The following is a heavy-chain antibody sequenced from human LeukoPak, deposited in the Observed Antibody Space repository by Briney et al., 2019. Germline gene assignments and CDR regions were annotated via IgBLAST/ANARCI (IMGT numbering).Heavy chain of an antibody. CDR2: ISYDGSNK. CDR1: GFIFRTYA. CDR3: ARAPHIQQDFFWSGRGPSDYFDY. Sequence: GGALSPSWAASGFIFRTYAMHLGRQAPAKGLGGVAVISYDGSNKYYADSVKGGFTISRDNSKNTLFLQMNSLRAEDTAVYYCARAPHIQQDFFWSGRGPSDYFDYWGQGTLVTVSS. D-gene: IGHD3-3*01. V-gene: IGHV3-30-3*01. J-gene: IGHJ4*02.